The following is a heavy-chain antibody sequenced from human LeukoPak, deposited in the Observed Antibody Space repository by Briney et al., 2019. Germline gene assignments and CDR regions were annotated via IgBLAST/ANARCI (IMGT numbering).Heavy chain of an antibody. V-gene: IGHV3-74*01. CDR2: INSDGSST. D-gene: IGHD1-26*01. J-gene: IGHJ4*02. CDR3: ARSRWEPPTFFDY. CDR1: GFTFSSYW. Sequence: GGSLRLSCAASGFTFSSYWMHWVRQAPGKGLVWVSRINSDGSSTSYADSVKGRFTISRDNAKNSLYLQMNSLRAEDMALYYCARSRWEPPTFFDYWGQGTLVTVSP.